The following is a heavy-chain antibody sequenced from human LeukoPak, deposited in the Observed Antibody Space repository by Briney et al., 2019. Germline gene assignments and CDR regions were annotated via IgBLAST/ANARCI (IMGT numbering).Heavy chain of an antibody. CDR3: ASRPPYSSSWYDLDY. J-gene: IGHJ4*02. CDR2: ISSSSSYI. Sequence: GGSLRLSCAASGFTFSSYSMNWVRQAPGKGLEWVTSISSSSSYIYYADSVKGRFTISRDNAKNSLYLQMNSLRAEDTAVYYCASRPPYSSSWYDLDYWGQGTLVTVSS. V-gene: IGHV3-21*01. D-gene: IGHD6-13*01. CDR1: GFTFSSYS.